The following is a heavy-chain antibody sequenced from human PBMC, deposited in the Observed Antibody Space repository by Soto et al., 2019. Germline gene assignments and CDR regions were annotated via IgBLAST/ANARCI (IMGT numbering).Heavy chain of an antibody. CDR1: GYTFTNFG. Sequence: QVQLVQSGAEVKKPGASVKVSCKASGYTFTNFGISWVRQAPGQGLEWMGWISAYNGNTYYAQKFQGRGTMTTDTSKSTAHMEGRRLRFDDPAVYYRARGGTPIDYWGQGTLVTVSS. V-gene: IGHV1-18*01. CDR2: ISAYNGNT. D-gene: IGHD3-16*01. J-gene: IGHJ4*02. CDR3: ARGGTPIDY.